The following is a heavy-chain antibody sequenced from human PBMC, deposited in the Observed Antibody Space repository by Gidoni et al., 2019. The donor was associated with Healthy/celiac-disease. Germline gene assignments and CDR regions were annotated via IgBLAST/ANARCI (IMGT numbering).Heavy chain of an antibody. CDR3: ARGGCSSTSCYSDAFDI. J-gene: IGHJ3*02. CDR2: IYYSGST. D-gene: IGHD2-2*01. V-gene: IGHV4-31*03. Sequence: QVQLQESGPGLVKPSQTLSLTCTVSGGSISSGGYYWSWIRQHPGKGLEWIGYIYYSGSTYYNPSLKSRVTISVDTSKNQFSLKLSSVTAADTAVYYCARGGCSSTSCYSDAFDIWGQGTMVTVSS. CDR1: GGSISSGGYY.